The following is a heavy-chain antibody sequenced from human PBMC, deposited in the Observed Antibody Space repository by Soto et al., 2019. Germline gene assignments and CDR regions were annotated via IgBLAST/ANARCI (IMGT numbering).Heavy chain of an antibody. CDR1: GGSISSHY. CDR2: IYYRGST. D-gene: IGHD1-26*01. CDR3: ARDGREASGMDV. J-gene: IGHJ6*02. Sequence: SETLSLTCTVSGGSISSHYWSWVRQAPGKGLEWIGHIYYRGSTNYNPSLRSRSTISVDASKSQFSLKLNSGTTADTAVYYCARDGREASGMDVWGQGTKVTVSS. V-gene: IGHV4-59*11.